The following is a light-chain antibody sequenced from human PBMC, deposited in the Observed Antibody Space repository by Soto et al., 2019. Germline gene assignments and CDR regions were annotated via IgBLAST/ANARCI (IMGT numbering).Light chain of an antibody. Sequence: DIQMTQSPSTLSASIGDRVTITCRASQNISTWLAWYQQKPGKAPKLLMYDASTLKTGVPSRFSGSGPGTDFTLTINRLQADDFANDHCQQYNCSPYPFGQGSRLDIK. CDR2: DAS. CDR1: QNISTW. V-gene: IGKV1-5*01. CDR3: QQYNCSPYP. J-gene: IGKJ2*01.